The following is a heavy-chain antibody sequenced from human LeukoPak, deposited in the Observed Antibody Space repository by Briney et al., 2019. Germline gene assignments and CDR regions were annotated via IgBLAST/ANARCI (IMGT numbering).Heavy chain of an antibody. J-gene: IGHJ4*02. CDR2: ITPSATYI. Sequence: PGGSLRLSCAASGFTFSDSDMEWVRQAPGKGLEWVSSITPSATYIYYADSVRGRFTVSRDDAKNSLYLQMSSLTAEDTALYYCARNLNSPIAVAGSDYWGQGTLVTVSS. CDR3: ARNLNSPIAVAGSDY. CDR1: GFTFSDSD. D-gene: IGHD6-19*01. V-gene: IGHV3-21*01.